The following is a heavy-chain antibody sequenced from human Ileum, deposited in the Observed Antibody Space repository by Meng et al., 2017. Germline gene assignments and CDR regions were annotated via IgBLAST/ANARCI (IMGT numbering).Heavy chain of an antibody. D-gene: IGHD5-12*01. CDR2: MNPDADSGDT. J-gene: IGHJ5*02. Sequence: QGRRVQSGAEVKKPGASVKVSCKASGYSFTSHDINWVRQAPGQGLEWMGWMNPDADSGDTGYAQKFRGRVSFSKNVSINTAYMELSSLTSDDTAVYYCARGRSVWGGYAWFDPWGRGTLVTVSS. V-gene: IGHV1-8*02. CDR1: GYSFTSHD. CDR3: ARGRSVWGGYAWFDP.